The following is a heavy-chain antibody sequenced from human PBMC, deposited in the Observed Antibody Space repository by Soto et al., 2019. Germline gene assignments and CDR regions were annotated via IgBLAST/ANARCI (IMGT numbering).Heavy chain of an antibody. Sequence: PGGSLRLSCAASGFTFSSYSMNWVRQAPGKGLEWVSSISSSSSYIYYADSVKGRFTISRDNAKNSLYLQMNSLRAEDTAVYYCARVAYLGYCSGGSCYSDYWGQGTLVTVSS. V-gene: IGHV3-21*01. D-gene: IGHD2-15*01. CDR1: GFTFSSYS. CDR2: ISSSSSYI. J-gene: IGHJ4*02. CDR3: ARVAYLGYCSGGSCYSDY.